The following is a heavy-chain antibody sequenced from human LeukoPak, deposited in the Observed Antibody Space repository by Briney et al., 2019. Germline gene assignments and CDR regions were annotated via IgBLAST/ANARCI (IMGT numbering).Heavy chain of an antibody. CDR3: ARDRYDSPFDY. CDR2: IIPILGIA. D-gene: IGHD1-1*01. J-gene: IGHJ4*02. V-gene: IGHV1-69*04. Sequence: SVKVSCKASGGTFSSYAISWVRQAPGQGLEWMGKIIPILGIANYAQKFQGRVTITADKSTSTAYMELSSLRSEDTAVYYCARDRYDSPFDYWGQGTLVTVSS. CDR1: GGTFSSYA.